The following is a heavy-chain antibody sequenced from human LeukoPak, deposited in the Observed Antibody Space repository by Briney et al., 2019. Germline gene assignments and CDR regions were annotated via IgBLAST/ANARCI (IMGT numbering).Heavy chain of an antibody. D-gene: IGHD6-13*01. Sequence: KPSETLSLTCTVSGGSISSYYWSWIRQPPGKGLKWIGYIYYSGSTKYNPSLKSRVTISVDTSKNQFSLKLSSVTAADTAVYYCAAAGTLRGETYFDYWGQGILVTVSS. J-gene: IGHJ4*02. CDR3: AAAGTLRGETYFDY. CDR2: IYYSGST. V-gene: IGHV4-59*01. CDR1: GGSISSYY.